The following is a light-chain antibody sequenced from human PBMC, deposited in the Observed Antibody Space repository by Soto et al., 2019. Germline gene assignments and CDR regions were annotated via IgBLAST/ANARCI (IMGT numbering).Light chain of an antibody. Sequence: QSVLTQPPSASGSPGQSVTISCTGTINDIGIYKYVSWYQQHPGKAPKLMISEVTKRPSGVPDRFSGSKSGNTASLTVSGLQAEDEADYYCSSYAGSSTTWVFGGGTKLTVL. CDR1: INDIGIYKY. J-gene: IGLJ3*02. V-gene: IGLV2-8*01. CDR3: SSYAGSSTTWV. CDR2: EVT.